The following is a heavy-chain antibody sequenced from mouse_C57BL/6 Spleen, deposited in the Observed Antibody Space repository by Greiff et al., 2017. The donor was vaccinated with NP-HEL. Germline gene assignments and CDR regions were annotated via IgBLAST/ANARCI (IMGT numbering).Heavy chain of an antibody. CDR1: GFTFSSYA. J-gene: IGHJ1*03. V-gene: IGHV5-4*01. D-gene: IGHD1-1*01. CDR3: ARGSTTVEGPYFDV. Sequence: EVQLVESGGGLVKPGGSLKLSCAASGFTFSSYAMSWVRQTPEKRLEWVATISDGGSYTYYPDNVKGRFTISRDNAKNNLYLQMSHLKSEDTAMYYGARGSTTVEGPYFDVWGTGTTVTVSS. CDR2: ISDGGSYT.